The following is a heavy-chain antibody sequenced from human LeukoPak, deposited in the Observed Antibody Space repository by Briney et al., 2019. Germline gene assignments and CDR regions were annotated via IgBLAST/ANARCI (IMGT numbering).Heavy chain of an antibody. Sequence: GGSLRLSCAASGFTFNSYWMSWVRQAPVKGLEWVANIKHDGSEKYYVDSVKGRFTISRDNAKNSLYLQMNSLRGEDTAVYYCARAINRAWGWGQGTLVTVSS. CDR1: GFTFNSYW. CDR3: ARAINRAWG. D-gene: IGHD5-24*01. CDR2: IKHDGSEK. J-gene: IGHJ4*02. V-gene: IGHV3-7*01.